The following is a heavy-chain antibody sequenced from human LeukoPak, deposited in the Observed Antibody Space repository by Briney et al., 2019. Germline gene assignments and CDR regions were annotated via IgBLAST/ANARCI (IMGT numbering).Heavy chain of an antibody. J-gene: IGHJ4*02. CDR1: GFNFEIYS. CDR2: ISSSSNFI. D-gene: IGHD4/OR15-4a*01. CDR3: ARDATLVAFDY. V-gene: IGHV3-21*01. Sequence: GGSLRLSCEASGFNFEIYSMNWVRQAPGKGLEWVSSISSSSNFIYYADSVKGRFTISRDNAKNSLYLQMSSLRVEDTAVYYCARDATLVAFDYWARELWSASPQ.